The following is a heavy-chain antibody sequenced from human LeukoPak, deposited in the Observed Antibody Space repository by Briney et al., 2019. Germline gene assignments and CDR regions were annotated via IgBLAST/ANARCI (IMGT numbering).Heavy chain of an antibody. CDR3: TKPYDSSGYYRNH. J-gene: IGHJ4*02. D-gene: IGHD3-22*01. Sequence: GGSLRLSCAASGFTFSNAWMSWVRQAPGKGLEWVGRIKSKTDGGTTDYAAPVKGRFTISRDDSKNTLYLQMNSLKTEDTAVYYCTKPYDSSGYYRNHRGQGTLVTVSS. V-gene: IGHV3-15*01. CDR2: IKSKTDGGTT. CDR1: GFTFSNAW.